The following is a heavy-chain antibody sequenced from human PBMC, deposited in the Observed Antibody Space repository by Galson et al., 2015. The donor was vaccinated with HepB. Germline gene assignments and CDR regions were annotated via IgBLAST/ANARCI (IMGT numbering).Heavy chain of an antibody. D-gene: IGHD3-10*01. J-gene: IGHJ4*02. Sequence: SLRLSCAASGFTFSSYAMHWVRQAPGKGLEWVAVISYDGSNKYYADSVKGRFTISRDDSKNTLYLQMNSLRAEDTAVYYCARAEWFGEFDYWGQGTLVTVSS. V-gene: IGHV3-30*04. CDR3: ARAEWFGEFDY. CDR2: ISYDGSNK. CDR1: GFTFSSYA.